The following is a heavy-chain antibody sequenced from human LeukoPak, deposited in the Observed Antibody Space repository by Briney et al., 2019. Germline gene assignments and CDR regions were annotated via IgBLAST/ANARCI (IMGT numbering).Heavy chain of an antibody. CDR1: GYTFTSYA. J-gene: IGHJ2*01. V-gene: IGHV1-3*01. D-gene: IGHD4-11*01. CDR3: ARYSNYYWYFDL. CDR2: INAGNGNT. Sequence: ASVNVSCKASGYTFTSYAMHWVRQAPGQRLEWMGWINAGNGNTKYSQKFQGRVTITRDTSASTAYMELSSLRSEDTAVYYCARYSNYYWYFDLWGRGTLVTVSS.